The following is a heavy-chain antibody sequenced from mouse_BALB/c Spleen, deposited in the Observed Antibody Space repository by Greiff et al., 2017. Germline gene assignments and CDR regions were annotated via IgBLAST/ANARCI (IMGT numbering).Heavy chain of an antibody. V-gene: IGHV2-9*02. J-gene: IGHJ3*01. CDR2: IWAGGST. CDR1: GFSLTSYG. CDR3: ARDKEGWFAY. Sequence: VKVVESGPGLVAPSQSLSITCTVSGFSLTSYGVHWVRQPPGKGLEWLGVIWAGGSTNYNSALMSRLSISKDNSKSQVFLKMNSLQTDDTAMYYCARDKEGWFAYWGQGTLVTVSA.